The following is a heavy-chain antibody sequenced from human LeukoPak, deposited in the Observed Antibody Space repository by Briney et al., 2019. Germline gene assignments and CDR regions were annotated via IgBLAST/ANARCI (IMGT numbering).Heavy chain of an antibody. Sequence: ASVKVSCKASGYTFTSYAMHWVRQAPGQRLEWMGGIIPIFGTANYAQKFQGRVTITADESTSTAYMELSSLRSEDTAVYYCARTGWHLPTTNYYGMDVWGQGTTVTVSS. V-gene: IGHV1-69*13. J-gene: IGHJ6*02. CDR2: IIPIFGTA. CDR1: GYTFTSYA. CDR3: ARTGWHLPTTNYYGMDV. D-gene: IGHD6-19*01.